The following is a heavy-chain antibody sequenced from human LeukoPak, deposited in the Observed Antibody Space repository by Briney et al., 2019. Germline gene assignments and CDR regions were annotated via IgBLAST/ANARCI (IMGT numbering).Heavy chain of an antibody. Sequence: PSETLSLTCAVSGASIRSTNWWTWVRQPPGKGLEWIGEIYHSGSTNYNPSLKGRVTISVDKSKNQFSLKLSSVTAADTAVFYCARGSATLWNAAKYYYYMDVWGKGTTVTVSS. D-gene: IGHD1-1*01. V-gene: IGHV4-4*02. CDR1: GASIRSTNW. J-gene: IGHJ6*03. CDR3: ARGSATLWNAAKYYYYMDV. CDR2: IYHSGST.